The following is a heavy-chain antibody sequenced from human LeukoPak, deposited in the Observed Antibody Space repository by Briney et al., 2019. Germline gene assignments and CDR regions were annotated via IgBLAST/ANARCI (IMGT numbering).Heavy chain of an antibody. CDR2: MGTICDR. D-gene: IGHD3-3*01. CDR3: VRERRELPLYDALDV. J-gene: IGHJ3*01. V-gene: IGHV3-13*01. CDR1: GVTFSSYD. Sequence: AAGTLRLSCAASGVTFSSYDMYWVRQATGKGLELVSAMGTICDRYYSDSVKGRFSISIDDATTSFYLQMNSLRGGDTAVYYCVRERRELPLYDALDVWGQGTMVTVSS.